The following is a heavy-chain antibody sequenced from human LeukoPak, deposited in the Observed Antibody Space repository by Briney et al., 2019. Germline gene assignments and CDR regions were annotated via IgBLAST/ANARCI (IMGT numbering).Heavy chain of an antibody. CDR1: GYTFTSYG. V-gene: IGHV1-69*05. Sequence: GASVKVSCKASGYTFTSYGISWVRQAPGQGLEWMGRIIPMFGTANYAQKFQGRVTITTDESTSTAYMELSSLRSEDTAVYYCARITVDIESSLDAFDIWGQGTMVTVSP. CDR3: ARITVDIESSLDAFDI. CDR2: IIPMFGTA. D-gene: IGHD5/OR15-5a*01. J-gene: IGHJ3*02.